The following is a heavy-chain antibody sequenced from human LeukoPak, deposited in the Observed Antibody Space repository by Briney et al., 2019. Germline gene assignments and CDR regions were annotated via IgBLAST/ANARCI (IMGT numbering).Heavy chain of an antibody. D-gene: IGHD2-2*01. J-gene: IGHJ6*04. Sequence: GRSLRLSCAASGFTFSSYAMHWVRQAPGKGLEWVAVISYDGSNKYYADSVKGRFTISRDNSKNTLYLRMNSLRAEDTAVYYCARETYCSSTSCYLDYYYGMDVWGKGTTVTVSS. CDR1: GFTFSSYA. CDR2: ISYDGSNK. V-gene: IGHV3-30*04. CDR3: ARETYCSSTSCYLDYYYGMDV.